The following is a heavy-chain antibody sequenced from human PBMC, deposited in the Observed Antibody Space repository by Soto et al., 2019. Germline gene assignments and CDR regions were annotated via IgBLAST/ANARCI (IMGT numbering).Heavy chain of an antibody. CDR1: GYTLTELS. CDR2: FDPEDGET. D-gene: IGHD1-7*01. Sequence: GASVKVSCKVSGYTLTELSMHWVRQAPGKGLEWTGGFDPEDGETIYAQKFQGRVTMTEDTSTDTAYMELSSLRSEDTAVYYCATEWNYGNARYYYYGMDVWGQGTTVTVSS. J-gene: IGHJ6*02. CDR3: ATEWNYGNARYYYYGMDV. V-gene: IGHV1-24*01.